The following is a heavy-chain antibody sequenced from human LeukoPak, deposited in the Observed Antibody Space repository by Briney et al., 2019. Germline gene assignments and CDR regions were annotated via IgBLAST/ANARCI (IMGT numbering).Heavy chain of an antibody. CDR1: GFTFSNAW. Sequence: GGSLRLSCAASGFTFSNAWMSWVRQAPGKGLEWVSGIRGSGGSTYYADSVKGRFTISRDNSKNTLYLQMNSLRAEDTAVYYCAKEPWSFDYWGQGTLVTVSS. J-gene: IGHJ4*02. CDR3: AKEPWSFDY. D-gene: IGHD2-8*02. V-gene: IGHV3-23*01. CDR2: IRGSGGST.